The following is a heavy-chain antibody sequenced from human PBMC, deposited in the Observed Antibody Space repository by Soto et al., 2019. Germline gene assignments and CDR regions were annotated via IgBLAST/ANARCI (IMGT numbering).Heavy chain of an antibody. CDR2: ISYDGSNK. CDR1: GFTFSSYG. V-gene: IGHV3-30*18. J-gene: IGHJ3*02. Sequence: GGSLRLSCAASGFTFSSYGMHWVRQAPGKGLEWVAVISYDGSNKYYADSVKGRFTISRDNSKNTLYLQMNSLRAEDTAVYYCAKRAYSSSWRTESAFEIWGQGTMVTVSS. CDR3: AKRAYSSSWRTESAFEI. D-gene: IGHD6-13*01.